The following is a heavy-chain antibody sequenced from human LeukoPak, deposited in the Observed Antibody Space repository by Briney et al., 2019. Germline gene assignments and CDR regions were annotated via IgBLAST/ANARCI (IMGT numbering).Heavy chain of an antibody. CDR2: IYYSGST. CDR1: GGSISSGDYY. V-gene: IGHV4-30-4*01. D-gene: IGHD7-27*01. CDR3: ARVTKLGILVDY. J-gene: IGHJ4*02. Sequence: SSETLSLTCTVSGGSISSGDYYWRWIRQPPGKGLGWIGYIYYSGSTYYNPSLKSRVTISVDTSKNQFSLKLSSVTAADTAVYYCARVTKLGILVDYWGQGTLVTVSS.